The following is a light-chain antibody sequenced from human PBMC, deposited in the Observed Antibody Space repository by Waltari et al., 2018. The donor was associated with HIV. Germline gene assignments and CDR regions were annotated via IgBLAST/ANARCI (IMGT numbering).Light chain of an antibody. J-gene: IGLJ2*01. CDR1: RSDVGAYHY. CDR3: NSYTSISSQV. V-gene: IGLV2-14*01. CDR2: EVS. Sequence: QSALTQPASVSGSPGQSLTLSRIGPRSDVGAYHYVPWYPHHPGKAPKVIIYEVSNRPSGVSNRFSASKSGNTASLTISGLQTEDEADYYCNSYTSISSQVFGGGTKLTVL.